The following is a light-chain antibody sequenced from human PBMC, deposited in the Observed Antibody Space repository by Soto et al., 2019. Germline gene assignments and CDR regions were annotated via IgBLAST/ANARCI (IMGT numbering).Light chain of an antibody. Sequence: EIVLSQAPGTLSLSPGETVTLSCRASQTVNSDYLAWFQQRPGQAPRLLIFATSRRATDIPDRFSGSGSGTDFTLAIRRLEPEDFAVYYCHQFGYSPRTFGQGTNVE. J-gene: IGKJ1*01. CDR1: QTVNSDY. V-gene: IGKV3-20*01. CDR2: ATS. CDR3: HQFGYSPRT.